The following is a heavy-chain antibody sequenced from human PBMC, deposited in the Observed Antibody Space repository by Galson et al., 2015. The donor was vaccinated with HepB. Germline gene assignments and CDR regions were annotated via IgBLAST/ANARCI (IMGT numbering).Heavy chain of an antibody. CDR2: ISYDGSNK. Sequence: SLRLSCAASGFTFSSYAMHWVRQAPGKGLEWVAVISYDGSNKYYADSVKGRFTISRDNSKNTLYLQMNSLRAEDTAVYYCAREGRDRRFDYWGQGTLVTVSS. D-gene: IGHD5-24*01. V-gene: IGHV3-30-3*01. CDR1: GFTFSSYA. J-gene: IGHJ4*02. CDR3: AREGRDRRFDY.